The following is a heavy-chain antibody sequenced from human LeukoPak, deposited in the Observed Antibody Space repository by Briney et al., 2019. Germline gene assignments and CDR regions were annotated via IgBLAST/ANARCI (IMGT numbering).Heavy chain of an antibody. CDR3: AREPFDYDILTGYNY. J-gene: IGHJ4*02. CDR2: ISSSSSYI. CDR1: GFTLSSYS. V-gene: IGHV3-21*01. Sequence: GGSLRLSCAASGFTLSSYSMNWVRQAPGKGLEWVSSISSSSSYIYYADSVKGRFTISRDNAKNSLYLQMNSLRAEDTAVYYCAREPFDYDILTGYNYWGQGTLVTVSS. D-gene: IGHD3-9*01.